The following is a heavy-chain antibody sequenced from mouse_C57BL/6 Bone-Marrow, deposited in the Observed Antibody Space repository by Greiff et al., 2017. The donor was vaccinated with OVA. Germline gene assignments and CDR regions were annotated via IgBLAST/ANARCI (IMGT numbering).Heavy chain of an antibody. CDR3: ARAIYYYGSSSDY. CDR1: GFTFSSYA. CDR2: ISDGGSYT. V-gene: IGHV5-4*01. Sequence: EVQLVESGGGLVKPGGSLKLSCAASGFTFSSYAMSWVRQTPEKRLEWVATISDGGSYTYYPDNVKGRFTISRDNAKNNRYLQMSHLKSEDTAMYYCARAIYYYGSSSDYWGQGTTLTVSS. J-gene: IGHJ2*01. D-gene: IGHD1-1*01.